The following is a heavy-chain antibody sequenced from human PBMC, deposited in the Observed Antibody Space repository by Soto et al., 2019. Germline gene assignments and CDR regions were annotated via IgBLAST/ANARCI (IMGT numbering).Heavy chain of an antibody. CDR2: INHSGRT. V-gene: IGHV4-34*01. Sequence: QVQLQQWGAGLLKPSETLSLTCAVYGESFSGYFWTWIRQPPGKGLEWIGEINHSGRTQYNPSLKSRVTISVDTSKNQFSLNVRSVTAADAAVYYCARRTAETNVDYWGQGNLVTVSS. D-gene: IGHD1-1*01. J-gene: IGHJ4*02. CDR1: GESFSGYF. CDR3: ARRTAETNVDY.